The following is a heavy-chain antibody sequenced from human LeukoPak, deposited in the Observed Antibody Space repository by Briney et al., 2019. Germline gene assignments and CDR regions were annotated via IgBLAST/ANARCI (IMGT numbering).Heavy chain of an antibody. Sequence: PGGSLRLSCTVSGFTVSSNSMSWVRQAPGKGLEWVSFIYSDNTHYSDSVKGRFTISRDNSKNTLYLQMNSLRAEDTAVYYCARAKGDYDYYYMDVWGKGTTVTVSS. CDR3: ARAKGDYDYYYMDV. J-gene: IGHJ6*03. CDR2: IYSDNT. V-gene: IGHV3-53*01. CDR1: GFTVSSNS.